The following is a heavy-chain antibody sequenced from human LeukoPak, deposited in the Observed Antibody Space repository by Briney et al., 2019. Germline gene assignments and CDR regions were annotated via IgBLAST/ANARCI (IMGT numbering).Heavy chain of an antibody. J-gene: IGHJ4*02. CDR3: ARKENVYYYFDY. CDR2: IYHSGTT. D-gene: IGHD3-10*01. V-gene: IGHV4-28*01. CDR1: GYSITSSSW. Sequence: SETLSLTCAVSGYSITSSSWWGWIRPPPGKGLEWIGYIYHSGTTYYNPSLQGRVTMSVDTSKNQFSLKLSSVTAVDTAVYYCARKENVYYYFDYWGQGTLVTVSS.